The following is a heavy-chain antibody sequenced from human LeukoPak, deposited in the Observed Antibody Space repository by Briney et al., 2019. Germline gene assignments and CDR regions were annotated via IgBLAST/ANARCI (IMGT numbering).Heavy chain of an antibody. D-gene: IGHD2-21*01. CDR3: ATQARDCGGTACNWGVVDY. J-gene: IGHJ4*02. CDR1: GFTFSTYG. Sequence: PGGSLRLSCVASGFTFSTYGMHWVRQAPGEGLEWVAIIRHDGSNKYHGDFVKGRFTISRDNSKNTVYLQMDSLRVEDTAVYYCATQARDCGGTACNWGVVDYRGQGTLVTVSA. CDR2: IRHDGSNK. V-gene: IGHV3-30*02.